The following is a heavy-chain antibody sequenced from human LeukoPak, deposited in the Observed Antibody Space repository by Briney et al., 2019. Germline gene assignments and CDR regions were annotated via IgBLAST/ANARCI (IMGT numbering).Heavy chain of an antibody. CDR1: GFTFSSYA. D-gene: IGHD6-13*01. CDR3: AKDQSSSWSIDAFDI. Sequence: GGSLRLSCAASGFTFSSYAMSWVRQAPGKGLEWVSAISGSGGSTYYADSVKGRFTISRDNSKNTLYLRMNSLRAEDTAVYYCAKDQSSSWSIDAFDIWGQGTMVTVSS. CDR2: ISGSGGST. V-gene: IGHV3-23*01. J-gene: IGHJ3*02.